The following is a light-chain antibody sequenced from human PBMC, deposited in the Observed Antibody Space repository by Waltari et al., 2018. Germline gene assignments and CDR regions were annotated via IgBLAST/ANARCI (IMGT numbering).Light chain of an antibody. CDR2: GAY. V-gene: IGKV1-12*01. Sequence: DIQMTQSPSSVSASVGDRFTITCRASQASRDWLVWYQQKPGRAPNLLMYGAYTLRSGVPSRFSGSGSGTDFTLTIDSLQPEDFATYFCQQANSFPLTFGGGTKV. CDR1: QASRDW. CDR3: QQANSFPLT. J-gene: IGKJ4*01.